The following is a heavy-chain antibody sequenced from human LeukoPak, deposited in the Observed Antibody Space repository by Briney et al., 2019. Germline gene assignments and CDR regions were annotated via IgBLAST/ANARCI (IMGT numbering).Heavy chain of an antibody. CDR1: GFSFRSYW. J-gene: IGHJ4*02. CDR2: IKYDESE. CDR3: ARDISPQLVVDN. D-gene: IGHD6-6*01. V-gene: IGHV3-7*03. Sequence: GGSLRLSCVASGFSFRSYWMNWVRQAPGKGLEWVASIKYDESEKYSVGGRFTISRDNAKNSLYLQIDSLRAGDTAMYYCARDISPQLVVDNWGQGTLVTVSS.